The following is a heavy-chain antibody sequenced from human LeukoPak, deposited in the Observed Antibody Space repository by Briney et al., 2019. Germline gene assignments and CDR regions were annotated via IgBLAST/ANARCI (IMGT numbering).Heavy chain of an antibody. D-gene: IGHD3-10*01. CDR1: GFTFSSYA. Sequence: PAGGSLRLSCAASGFTFSSYAMSWVRQAPGKGLEWVSAISGSGGSTYHADSVKGRFTISRDNSKNTLYLQMNSLRAEDTAVYYCAKGSRSSRPYYFDFWGQEILVTVSS. CDR3: AKGSRSSRPYYFDF. CDR2: ISGSGGST. V-gene: IGHV3-23*01. J-gene: IGHJ4*02.